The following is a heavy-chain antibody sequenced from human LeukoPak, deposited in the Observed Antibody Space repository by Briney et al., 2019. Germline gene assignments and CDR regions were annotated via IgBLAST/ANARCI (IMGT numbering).Heavy chain of an antibody. J-gene: IGHJ3*02. CDR3: ATSGYSSSWYGAFDI. CDR2: IYYSGNT. V-gene: IGHV4-39*07. Sequence: SSETLSLTCTVSGGSISSSSYYWGWIRQPPGKGLEWIGSIYYSGNTYYNPSLKSRVTISVDTSKNQFSLKLSSVTAADTAVYYCATSGYSSSWYGAFDIWGQGTMVTVSS. CDR1: GGSISSSSYY. D-gene: IGHD6-13*01.